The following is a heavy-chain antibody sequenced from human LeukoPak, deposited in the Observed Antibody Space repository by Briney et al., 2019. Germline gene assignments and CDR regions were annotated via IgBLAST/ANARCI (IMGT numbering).Heavy chain of an antibody. Sequence: PGGSLRLSCAASGFTFSSYGMHWVRQAPGKGLEWVAFIRYDGSNKYYADSVKGRFTISRDNSKNTLYLQMHSLRVEDTAVYYCAGNHSGSSPFDYWGQGTLVTVSS. CDR2: IRYDGSNK. CDR3: AGNHSGSSPFDY. D-gene: IGHD6-6*01. J-gene: IGHJ4*02. V-gene: IGHV3-30*02. CDR1: GFTFSSYG.